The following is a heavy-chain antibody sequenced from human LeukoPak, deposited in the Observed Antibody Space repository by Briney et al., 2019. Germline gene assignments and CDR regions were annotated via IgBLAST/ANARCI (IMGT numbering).Heavy chain of an antibody. CDR2: IIPMLGTV. CDR3: ARDQKVGATPYFGMDV. Sequence: ASVKVFCKASGATFSSYAINWVRQAPGQGLEWMGRIIPMLGTVNYAQKFQGRVTIIADKFTSTAYMEVSSLRSEDTAVYYCARDQKVGATPYFGMDVWGQGTTVTVSS. V-gene: IGHV1-69*04. D-gene: IGHD1-26*01. J-gene: IGHJ6*02. CDR1: GATFSSYA.